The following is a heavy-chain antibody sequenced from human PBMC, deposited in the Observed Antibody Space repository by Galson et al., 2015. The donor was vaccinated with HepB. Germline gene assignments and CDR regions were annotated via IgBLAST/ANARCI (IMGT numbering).Heavy chain of an antibody. CDR2: FDPNNGGT. J-gene: IGHJ4*02. CDR1: GYTFTDYY. D-gene: IGHD2-8*01. Sequence: SVKVSCKASGYTFTDYYIHWVRQAPGQGLEWMGRFDPNNGGTNYAKKFQGRVSMTRDTSISTAYMDLSRLRSDDTAVDYCARDLRENGVTELDYWGQGTLVTVSS. V-gene: IGHV1-2*06. CDR3: ARDLRENGVTELDY.